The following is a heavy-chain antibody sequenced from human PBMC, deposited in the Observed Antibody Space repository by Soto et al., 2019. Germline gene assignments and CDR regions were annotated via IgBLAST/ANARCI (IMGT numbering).Heavy chain of an antibody. J-gene: IGHJ4*02. D-gene: IGHD1-1*01. Sequence: ASVKVSCKASGYTFTSYDIYWVRQATGRGLEWMGWLNPNTGNSGYAQKSQGRITVTSDTSINTVHMELSSLRSEDTAVYYCARRAETNGWNGFGADKYYFDFWGQGTLVTVSS. CDR3: ARRAETNGWNGFGADKYYFDF. CDR2: LNPNTGNS. V-gene: IGHV1-8*01. CDR1: GYTFTSYD.